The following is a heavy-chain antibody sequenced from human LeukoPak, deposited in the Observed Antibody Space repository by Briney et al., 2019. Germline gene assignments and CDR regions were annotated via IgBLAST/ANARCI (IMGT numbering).Heavy chain of an antibody. D-gene: IGHD4-17*01. CDR1: GFTFSTYA. Sequence: GGSLRLSCAASGFTFSTYAMSWVRQAPGKGLEWVSSISGSGDSTYYADSVKGRFTISRDNSRNTLDLQMNSLRAEDTAVYYCAKERRDYGDYMYYFDYWGQGTLVTVSS. CDR3: AKERRDYGDYMYYFDY. V-gene: IGHV3-23*01. J-gene: IGHJ4*02. CDR2: ISGSGDST.